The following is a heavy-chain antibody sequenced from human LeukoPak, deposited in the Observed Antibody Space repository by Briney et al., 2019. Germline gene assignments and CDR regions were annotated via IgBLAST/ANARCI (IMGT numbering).Heavy chain of an antibody. Sequence: ASVKVSCKASGYTFTSYDINWVRQATGQGLEWMGWMNPNSGNTGYAQKFQGRVTMTRNTSISTAYMELSSLRSEDTAVYYCARSGWSPDCYYYYMDVWGKGTTVTVSS. CDR3: ARSGWSPDCYYYYMDV. V-gene: IGHV1-8*01. CDR2: MNPNSGNT. D-gene: IGHD6-19*01. J-gene: IGHJ6*03. CDR1: GYTFTSYD.